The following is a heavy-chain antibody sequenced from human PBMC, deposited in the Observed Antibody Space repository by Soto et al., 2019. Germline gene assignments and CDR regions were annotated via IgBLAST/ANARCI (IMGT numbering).Heavy chain of an antibody. V-gene: IGHV3-30-3*01. D-gene: IGHD3-10*01. CDR3: ARDGVVWERFGDPLYVMDV. J-gene: IGHJ6*04. Sequence: GGSLRRSCPASGFTFSSYAMHWVRQSPGKGLEWVAVISYDGSNKYYADAVKGRFNISRDNSKNTMYLQMNSLRAEDTAVYYCARDGVVWERFGDPLYVMDVWGKGSTVTVNS. CDR2: ISYDGSNK. CDR1: GFTFSSYA.